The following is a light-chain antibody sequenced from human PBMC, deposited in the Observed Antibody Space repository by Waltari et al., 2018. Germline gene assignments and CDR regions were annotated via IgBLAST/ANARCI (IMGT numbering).Light chain of an antibody. Sequence: QSALTQPASVSGSPGQSLTIPCTGTSSDVGGYKSVSWYQQHPGKAPKLMTYDVSNRPSGVSNRFSGSKSGNTASLTISGLQAEDEAYYYCSSYTSSSTHWVFGGGTKLTVL. CDR1: SSDVGGYKS. J-gene: IGLJ3*02. CDR2: DVS. V-gene: IGLV2-14*03. CDR3: SSYTSSSTHWV.